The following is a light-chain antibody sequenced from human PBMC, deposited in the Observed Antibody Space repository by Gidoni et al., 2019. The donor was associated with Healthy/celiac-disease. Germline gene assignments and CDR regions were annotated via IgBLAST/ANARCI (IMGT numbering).Light chain of an antibody. V-gene: IGKV1-5*03. CDR1: QSISSR. CDR3: QQYNSYSPYT. Sequence: DIQMTQSPSTLSASLGDRATITCRACQSISSRLAWYQQKPGKAPKRLIYKASSLESGVPSRFSGSGSGTEFTLTISSLQPDDFATYYCQQYNSYSPYTFGQGTKLEIK. J-gene: IGKJ2*01. CDR2: KAS.